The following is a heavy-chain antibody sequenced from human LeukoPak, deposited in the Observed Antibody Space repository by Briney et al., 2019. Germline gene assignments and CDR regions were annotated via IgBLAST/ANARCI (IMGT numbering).Heavy chain of an antibody. CDR1: GGSFSGYY. CDR2: INHSGST. D-gene: IGHD3-3*01. J-gene: IGHJ4*02. Sequence: SETLFLTCAVYGGSFSGYYWSWIRQPPGKGLEWIGEINHSGSTNYNPSLKSRVTISVDTSKNQFSLKLSSVTAADTAVYYCARAPYDFWSDYPYYFDYWGQGTLVTVSS. V-gene: IGHV4-34*01. CDR3: ARAPYDFWSDYPYYFDY.